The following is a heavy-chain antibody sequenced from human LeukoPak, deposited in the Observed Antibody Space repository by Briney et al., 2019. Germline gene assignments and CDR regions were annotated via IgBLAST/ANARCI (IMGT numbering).Heavy chain of an antibody. V-gene: IGHV3-23*01. D-gene: IGHD6-19*01. CDR2: ISGSGRST. CDR3: AKAILIAVAVVLGSDY. J-gene: IGHJ4*02. Sequence: GGSLRLSCAASGFTISSHDMGWVRQAPGKGLEWISAISGSGRSTYYADSVKGRITIARDNYKKRLYLQMDSLRAEDTAVYYCAKAILIAVAVVLGSDYGGEGTLLTVHS. CDR1: GFTISSHD.